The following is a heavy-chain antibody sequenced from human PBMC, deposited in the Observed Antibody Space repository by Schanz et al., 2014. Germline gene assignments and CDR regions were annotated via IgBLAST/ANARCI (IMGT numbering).Heavy chain of an antibody. V-gene: IGHV3-11*05. Sequence: VYLVESGGDLVKPGGPLRLSCAASGFTFSDYYMPWIRQAPGKGLEWVSHISGSSIHKNYADSVKGRFSISRDNGETSVYLQINSLRVEDTAVYYCARFLARYQYYGVDVWGQGTTVIVSS. CDR2: ISGSSIHK. CDR3: ARFLARYQYYGVDV. J-gene: IGHJ6*02. CDR1: GFTFSDYY. D-gene: IGHD3-3*01.